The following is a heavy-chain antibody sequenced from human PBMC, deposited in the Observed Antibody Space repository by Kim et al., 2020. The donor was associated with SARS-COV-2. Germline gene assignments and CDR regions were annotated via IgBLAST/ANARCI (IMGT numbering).Heavy chain of an antibody. CDR1: GFTFSSYA. J-gene: IGHJ4*02. Sequence: GGSLRLSCAASGFTFSSYAMSWVRQAPGKGLEWVSAISGSGGSTYYADSVKGRFTISRDNSKNTLYLQMNSPGAEDTAVDYCAKDHYGDREYYFDYWGQGTLVSCSS. D-gene: IGHD4-17*01. CDR3: AKDHYGDREYYFDY. CDR2: ISGSGGST. V-gene: IGHV3-23*01.